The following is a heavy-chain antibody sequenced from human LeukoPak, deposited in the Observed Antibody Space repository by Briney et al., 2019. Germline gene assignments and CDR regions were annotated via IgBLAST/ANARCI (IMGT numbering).Heavy chain of an antibody. V-gene: IGHV3-23*01. D-gene: IGHD3-16*02. CDR3: AKDWLRLGELSFIFDY. CDR2: ISGSGGST. CDR1: GFTFSSYA. J-gene: IGHJ4*02. Sequence: GGSLRLSCAASGFTFSSYAMSWVRQAPGKGLEWVSAISGSGGSTHYADSVKGRFTISRDNSKNTLYLQMNSLRAEDTAVYYCAKDWLRLGELSFIFDYWGQGTLVTVSS.